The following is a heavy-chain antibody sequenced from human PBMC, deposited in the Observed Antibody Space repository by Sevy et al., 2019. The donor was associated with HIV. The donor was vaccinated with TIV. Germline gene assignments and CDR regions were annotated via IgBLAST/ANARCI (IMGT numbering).Heavy chain of an antibody. J-gene: IGHJ4*02. Sequence: GGSLRLSCAASGFTFSSYWMSWVRQAPGKGLEWVDNIKQDGSEKYYVDSVKGRFTISRDNAKNSLYLQMNSLRAEDTAVYYCARRIYGDYLYYFDYWGQGTLVTVSS. CDR1: GFTFSSYW. V-gene: IGHV3-7*03. CDR2: IKQDGSEK. CDR3: ARRIYGDYLYYFDY. D-gene: IGHD4-17*01.